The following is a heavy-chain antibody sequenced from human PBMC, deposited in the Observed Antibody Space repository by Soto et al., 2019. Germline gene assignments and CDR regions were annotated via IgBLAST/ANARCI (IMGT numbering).Heavy chain of an antibody. J-gene: IGHJ4*02. CDR2: IYSSGRI. Sequence: SETLSLTCTLSGGSISSSNYYWGWIRQPPGKGLEWIGSIYSSGRIYYNPSLKSRLTISVDASKNQFSLKLSSVTAADTAVYYCARSYYGSGPNDYWGQGTLVTVSS. V-gene: IGHV4-39*01. CDR1: GGSISSSNYY. CDR3: ARSYYGSGPNDY. D-gene: IGHD3-10*01.